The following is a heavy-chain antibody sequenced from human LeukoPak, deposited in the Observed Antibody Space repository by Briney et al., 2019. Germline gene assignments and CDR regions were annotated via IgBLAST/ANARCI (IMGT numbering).Heavy chain of an antibody. D-gene: IGHD2-2*01. CDR3: ARDLGCTTSCYAGY. Sequence: GGSLRLSCAASGFTFSSYAMSWVRQAPGKGLEWVSAISGSGDNTYYADSVKGRFTISRDNSKKTLYLQMNSLRAEDTAVYYCARDLGCTTSCYAGYWGQGTLVTVSS. V-gene: IGHV3-23*01. CDR1: GFTFSSYA. J-gene: IGHJ4*02. CDR2: ISGSGDNT.